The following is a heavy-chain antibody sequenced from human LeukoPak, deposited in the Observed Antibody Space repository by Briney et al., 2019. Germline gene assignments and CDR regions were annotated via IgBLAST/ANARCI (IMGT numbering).Heavy chain of an antibody. D-gene: IGHD5-18*01. V-gene: IGHV4-34*01. CDR3: ARGRNGLWLKRDYYYYMDV. CDR1: GGSFSGYY. CDR2: NNHSGST. J-gene: IGHJ6*03. Sequence: PSETLSLTCAVYGGSFSGYYWSWIRQPPGKGLEWIGENNHSGSTNYNPSLKSRVTISVDTSKNQFSLKLSSVTAADTAVYYCARGRNGLWLKRDYYYYMDVWGKGTTVTVSS.